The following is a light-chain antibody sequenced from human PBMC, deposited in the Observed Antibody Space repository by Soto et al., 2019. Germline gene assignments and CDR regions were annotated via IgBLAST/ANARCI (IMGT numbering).Light chain of an antibody. CDR1: QSVSSY. Sequence: EIVLTQSPATLSLSPGERATLSCRASQSVSSYLAWYQQKPGQAPRLLIYDASNRATGIPARFRGSGSGTDVTLTISSLEPEHFAVYYCQQRSNWPPYTFGQGTKLEIK. CDR3: QQRSNWPPYT. J-gene: IGKJ2*01. V-gene: IGKV3-11*01. CDR2: DAS.